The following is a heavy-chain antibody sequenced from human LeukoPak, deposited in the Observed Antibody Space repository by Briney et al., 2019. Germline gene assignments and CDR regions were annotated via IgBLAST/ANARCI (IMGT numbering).Heavy chain of an antibody. V-gene: IGHV4-34*01. D-gene: IGHD3-3*01. CDR3: ARGVDSAKVGF. J-gene: IGHJ4*02. CDR2: VHYSGSI. CDR1: GGSLSGYY. Sequence: SETLSLTCAVFGGSLSGYYWSWVRQAPGKGPEWIGEVHYSGSINYNPSLESRVTISADASKNQFSLKLTSVTPADPAMYYCARGVDSAKVGFWGQGALVTVSS.